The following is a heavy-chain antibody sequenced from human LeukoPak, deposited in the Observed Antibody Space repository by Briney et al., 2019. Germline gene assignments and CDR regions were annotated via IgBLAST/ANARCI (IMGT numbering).Heavy chain of an antibody. CDR3: ARDSSSGWYLFNWFDP. CDR1: GYTFTSYG. D-gene: IGHD6-19*01. CDR2: TSAYNGNT. V-gene: IGHV1-18*01. J-gene: IGHJ5*02. Sequence: ASVKVSCKASGYTFTSYGISWVRQAPGQGLEWMGWTSAYNGNTNYAQKLQGRVTMTTDTSTSTAYMELRSLRSDDTAVYYCARDSSSGWYLFNWFDPWGQGTLVTVSS.